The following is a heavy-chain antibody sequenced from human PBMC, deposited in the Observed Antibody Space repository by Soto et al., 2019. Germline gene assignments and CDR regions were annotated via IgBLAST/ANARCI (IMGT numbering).Heavy chain of an antibody. D-gene: IGHD6-19*01. CDR1: GFSLSNARMG. CDR2: IFSNDEK. V-gene: IGHV2-26*01. CDR3: ARITLELYSSGWYENWFDP. Sequence: ESGPTLVSPTETLTLTCTVSGFSLSNARMGVSWIRQPPGKALEWLAHIFSNDEKSYSTSLKSRLTISKDTSKSQVVLTMTNMDPVDTATYYCARITLELYSSGWYENWFDPWGQGTLVTVSS. J-gene: IGHJ5*02.